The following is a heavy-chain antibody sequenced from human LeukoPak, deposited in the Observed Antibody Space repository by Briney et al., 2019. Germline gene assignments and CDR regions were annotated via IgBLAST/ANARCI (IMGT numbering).Heavy chain of an antibody. CDR2: INSDGRST. CDR1: GFTFSSYW. D-gene: IGHD5-18*01. V-gene: IGHV3-74*01. Sequence: GGSLRLSCAASGFTFSSYWLHWVRQAPGKGLVWVSRINSDGRSTSYADSVKGRFTISRDNAKNTLYLQMNSLRAEDTAVYYCARVLGLWSPYAFDIWGQGTMVTVSS. CDR3: ARVLGLWSPYAFDI. J-gene: IGHJ3*02.